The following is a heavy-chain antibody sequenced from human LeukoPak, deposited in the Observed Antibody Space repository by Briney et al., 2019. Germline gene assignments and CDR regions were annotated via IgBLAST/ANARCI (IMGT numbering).Heavy chain of an antibody. CDR3: ARRDCSGGSCYGFDY. CDR2: IYPGDSDT. V-gene: IGHV5-51*01. D-gene: IGHD2-15*01. Sequence: SGESLKISCKGSGYSFTNYWIAWVRQMPGKGLEWMGIIYPGDSDTRYSPSFQGQVTISADKSTSTAYLQWSSLKASDTAMYYCARRDCSGGSCYGFDYWGQGTLVTVSS. J-gene: IGHJ4*02. CDR1: GYSFTNYW.